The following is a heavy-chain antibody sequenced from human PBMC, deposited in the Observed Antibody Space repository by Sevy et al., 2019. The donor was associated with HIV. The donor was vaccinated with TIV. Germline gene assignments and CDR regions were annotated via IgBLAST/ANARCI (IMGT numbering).Heavy chain of an antibody. Sequence: GGSLRLSCAASGFTFYTYGMHWVRQAPGKGLEWVAVISYDGNSKDYADSVKGRLTISRDNSKNTLYLQMNSLRAEDTAVYYGAKSYASGNYYSVAKDYWGQGTLVTVSS. J-gene: IGHJ4*02. D-gene: IGHD3-10*01. CDR3: AKSYASGNYYSVAKDY. CDR1: GFTFYTYG. V-gene: IGHV3-30*18. CDR2: ISYDGNSK.